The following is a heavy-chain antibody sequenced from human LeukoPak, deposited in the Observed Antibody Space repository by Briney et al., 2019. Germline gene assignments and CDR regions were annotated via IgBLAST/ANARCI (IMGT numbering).Heavy chain of an antibody. J-gene: IGHJ4*02. CDR3: VRDRELTF. Sequence: SETLSLTCTVSGGSISIYYWSWVRQPPGKGLEWIGYIYNSGSTIYNPSLKSRVSISVDTSKNQFSLKLNSVTAADTAVYFCVRDRELTFWSQGTLVTVSS. D-gene: IGHD1-26*01. V-gene: IGHV4-59*01. CDR1: GGSISIYY. CDR2: IYNSGST.